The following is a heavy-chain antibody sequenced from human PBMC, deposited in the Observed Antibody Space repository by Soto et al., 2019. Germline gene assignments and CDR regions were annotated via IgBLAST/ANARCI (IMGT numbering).Heavy chain of an antibody. Sequence: GASLKISCKGSGYSFTSYWIGWVRQMPGKGLEWMGVIYPDDSDTRYSPSFQGQVTISADKSFNTAYLQWSSLKASDTAIYYCARGGTGATRRFDYWGQGTLVTVSS. CDR1: GYSFTSYW. CDR2: IYPDDSDT. V-gene: IGHV5-51*01. CDR3: ARGGTGATRRFDY. D-gene: IGHD1-1*01. J-gene: IGHJ4*02.